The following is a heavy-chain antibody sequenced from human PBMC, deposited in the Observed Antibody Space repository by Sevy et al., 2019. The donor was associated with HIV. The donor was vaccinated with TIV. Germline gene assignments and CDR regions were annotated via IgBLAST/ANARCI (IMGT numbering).Heavy chain of an antibody. Sequence: SETLSLTCAVSGGSISSGGYSWSWIRQPPGKGLEWIGYIYHSGSTYYNPSLKSRVTISVARSKNQFSLKLSSVTAADTAVYYCARAGAVAGLYFDYWGQGTLVTVSS. CDR1: GGSISSGGYS. V-gene: IGHV4-30-2*01. CDR2: IYHSGST. D-gene: IGHD6-19*01. J-gene: IGHJ4*02. CDR3: ARAGAVAGLYFDY.